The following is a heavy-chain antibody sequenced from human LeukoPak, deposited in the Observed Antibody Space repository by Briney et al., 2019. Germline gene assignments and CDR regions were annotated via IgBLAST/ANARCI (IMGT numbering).Heavy chain of an antibody. CDR3: ARPIPAGGRGVGY. CDR2: VNTDGRTT. Sequence: GGSLRLSCAASGFTFSSYWMHWVRQAPGKGLVWVSRVNTDGRTTNYADSVRGRFTISRDNAKNSLYLQMNSLRAEDTAVYYCARPIPAGGRGVGYWGQGTLVTVSS. CDR1: GFTFSSYW. V-gene: IGHV3-74*01. D-gene: IGHD6-13*01. J-gene: IGHJ4*02.